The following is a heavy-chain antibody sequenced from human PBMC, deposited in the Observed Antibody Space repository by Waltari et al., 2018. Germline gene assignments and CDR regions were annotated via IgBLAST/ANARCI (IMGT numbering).Heavy chain of an antibody. J-gene: IGHJ5*02. D-gene: IGHD3-3*01. V-gene: IGHV3-48*03. Sequence: EVQLVESGGGLVQPGGSLRLSCAASGFTFSSYEMNWVRQAPGKGLEWVSYISSSGSTINYADSVKGRFTISRDNAKNSLYLQMNSLRAEDTAVYYCARATYYDFWSGYQNWFDPWGQGTLVTVSS. CDR2: ISSSGSTI. CDR1: GFTFSSYE. CDR3: ARATYYDFWSGYQNWFDP.